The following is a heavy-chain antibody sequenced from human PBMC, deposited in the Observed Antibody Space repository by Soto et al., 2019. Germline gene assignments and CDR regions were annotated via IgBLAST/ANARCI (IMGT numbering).Heavy chain of an antibody. Sequence: SETLSLTCTVSGGSVSSGDYYWSWIRQPPGKGLEWIGYIYYSGNTNYNPSLKSRVIISVDTSKNLFSLKLTSVTAADTAVYYCARIPVDKSMICWLDPWGQGTLVTVSS. CDR1: GGSVSSGDYY. J-gene: IGHJ5*02. CDR3: ARIPVDKSMICWLDP. V-gene: IGHV4-61*08. D-gene: IGHD3-16*01. CDR2: IYYSGNT.